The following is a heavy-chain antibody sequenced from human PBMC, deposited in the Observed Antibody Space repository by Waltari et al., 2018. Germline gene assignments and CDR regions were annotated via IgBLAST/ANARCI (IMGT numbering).Heavy chain of an antibody. J-gene: IGHJ5*02. CDR3: ARRQLGGAFDP. D-gene: IGHD3-16*01. CDR1: GGTFGSYA. V-gene: IGHV1-69*12. Sequence: QVQLLQSGAEVKKPGSSVKVSCRASGGTFGSYAISWVRQAPGEGLEWMGGIIPIFGTAPNYAQKFQGRLTVTADESTATVYMDLSSLRSDDTAVYYCARRQLGGAFDPWGQGTLVSVSS. CDR2: IIPIFGTAP.